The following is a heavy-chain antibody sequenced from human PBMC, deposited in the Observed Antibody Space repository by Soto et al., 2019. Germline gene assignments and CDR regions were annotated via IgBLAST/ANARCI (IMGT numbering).Heavy chain of an antibody. CDR3: ALKEKRIAAAGGYYYYGMDV. D-gene: IGHD6-13*01. CDR2: IIPIFGTA. Sequence: ASVKVSCKASGGTFSSYAISWVRQAPGQGLEWMGGIIPIFGTANYAQKFQGRVTITADKSTSTAYMELSSLRSEDTAVYYCALKEKRIAAAGGYYYYGMDVWGQGTTVTVSS. V-gene: IGHV1-69*06. CDR1: GGTFSSYA. J-gene: IGHJ6*02.